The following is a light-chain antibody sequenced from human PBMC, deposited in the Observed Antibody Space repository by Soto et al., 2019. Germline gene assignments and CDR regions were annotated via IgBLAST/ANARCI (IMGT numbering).Light chain of an antibody. CDR3: KQYNNWPRT. CDR1: QSVSSN. CDR2: GAS. V-gene: IGKV3-15*01. Sequence: EIVMTQSPATLSVSPGERATPYCSDSQSVSSNLAWYQQKPGQAPRLLIYGASTRSTGIPARFSGSGSGTEFTLTINSLQSEDFVVYYCKQYNNWPRTFGQGTKVDIK. J-gene: IGKJ1*01.